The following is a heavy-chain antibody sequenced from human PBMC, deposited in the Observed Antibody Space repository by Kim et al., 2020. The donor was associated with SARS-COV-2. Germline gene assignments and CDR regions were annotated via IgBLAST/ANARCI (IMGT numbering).Heavy chain of an antibody. D-gene: IGHD6-6*01. J-gene: IGHJ4*02. CDR1: GGSFSGYY. CDR2: INHSGST. V-gene: IGHV4-34*01. CDR3: ARGRPWHY. Sequence: SETLSLTCAVYGGSFSGYYWSWIRQPPGKGLEWIGEINHSGSTNYNPSLKSRVTISVDTSKNQFSLKLSSVTAADTAVYYCARGRPWHYWGQGTLVTVSS.